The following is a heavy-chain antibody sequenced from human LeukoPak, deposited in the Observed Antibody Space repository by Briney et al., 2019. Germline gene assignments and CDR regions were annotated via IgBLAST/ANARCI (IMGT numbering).Heavy chain of an antibody. V-gene: IGHV4-4*02. D-gene: IGHD3-22*01. J-gene: IGHJ6*02. CDR3: ARGSQDYYDSSGAGYYGMDV. Sequence: PSGTLSLTCAVSGGSISSSNWWSWVRQPPGKGLEWIGEIYHSGSTNYNPSLKSRVTISVDKSKNQFSLKLSSVTAADTAVYYCARGSQDYYDSSGAGYYGMDVWGQGTTVTVSS. CDR2: IYHSGST. CDR1: GGSISSSNW.